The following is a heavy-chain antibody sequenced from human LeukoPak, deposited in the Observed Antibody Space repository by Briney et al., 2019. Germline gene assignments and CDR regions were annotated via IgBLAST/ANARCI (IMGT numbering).Heavy chain of an antibody. D-gene: IGHD6-13*01. Sequence: SETLSLTCTVSGGSITSTYYWTWIRQPPGKGLEWIGYISYSGSTNYNPSLQSRVTISIDTSKNQFSLKLSSVTAADTAVYYCARDHQGTAAGFDPWGQGTLATVSS. J-gene: IGHJ5*02. CDR1: GGSITSTYY. V-gene: IGHV4-59*01. CDR2: ISYSGST. CDR3: ARDHQGTAAGFDP.